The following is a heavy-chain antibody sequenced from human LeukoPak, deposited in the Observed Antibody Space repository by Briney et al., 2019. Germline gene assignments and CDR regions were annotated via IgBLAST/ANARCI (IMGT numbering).Heavy chain of an antibody. CDR2: VYYTGST. CDR1: CGSVSSYY. V-gene: IGHV4-59*08. J-gene: IGHJ4*02. Sequence: SETLSLTCSVSCGSVSSYYWSWIRQPPGKGLEWIGYVYYTGSTNYNPSLKSRVTMFEDKSKNQFSLRLYSVTVADTAVYYCARHFAYSSSSYFDCWGQGSLVTVSS. CDR3: ARHFAYSSSSYFDC. D-gene: IGHD6-6*01.